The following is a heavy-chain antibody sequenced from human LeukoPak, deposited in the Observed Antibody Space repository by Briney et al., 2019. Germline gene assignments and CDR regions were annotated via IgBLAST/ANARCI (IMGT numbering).Heavy chain of an antibody. D-gene: IGHD3-22*01. V-gene: IGHV4-61*02. CDR1: GGSISSGDYY. J-gene: IGHJ5*02. Sequence: SGTLSLTCTVSGGSISSGDYYWNWIRQPAGKGLEWIGRIYTSGTTNYNPSLKSRVTISLDTSKNQFSLKLSSVTAADTAVYYCASIYYYDSAPFDPWGQGTLVTVSS. CDR2: IYTSGTT. CDR3: ASIYYYDSAPFDP.